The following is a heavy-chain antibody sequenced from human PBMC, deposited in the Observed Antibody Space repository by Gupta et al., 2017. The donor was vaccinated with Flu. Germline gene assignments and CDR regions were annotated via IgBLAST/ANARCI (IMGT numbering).Heavy chain of an antibody. J-gene: IGHJ4*02. CDR3: ARGLLTGYIFDY. CDR1: GGSISGTGSH. CDR2: LYYNGIA. D-gene: IGHD3-9*01. V-gene: IGHV4-39*01. Sequence: QLQLQESGPGLVKPAETLSVSCTVSGGSISGTGSHWGWIRQPPGKGLEWIGSLYYNGIAYFNPSLKSRVTISVDTSKNQCSLKLSSVTAADTSIYFCARGLLTGYIFDYWGQGTLVTVSS.